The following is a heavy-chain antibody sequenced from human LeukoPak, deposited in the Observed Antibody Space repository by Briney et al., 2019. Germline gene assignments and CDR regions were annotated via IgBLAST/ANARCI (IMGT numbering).Heavy chain of an antibody. V-gene: IGHV1-2*02. J-gene: IGHJ3*01. D-gene: IGHD3-3*01. CDR3: SREFSSKLEWLAYVTGDDAFDV. Sequence: GASVKVSCKAFGYSFTGYHLHWVRQAPRQGLEWIGWVNPKTGGTNYARKFQGRVTMTRDTSIKTVHMERSRPTSDDTAVYYCSREFSSKLEWLAYVTGDDAFDVWGQGTMSTVS. CDR1: GYSFTGYH. CDR2: VNPKTGGT.